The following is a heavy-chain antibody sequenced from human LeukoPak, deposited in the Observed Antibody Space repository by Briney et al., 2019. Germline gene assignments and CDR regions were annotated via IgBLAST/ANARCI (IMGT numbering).Heavy chain of an antibody. D-gene: IGHD3-10*01. V-gene: IGHV1-2*02. CDR1: GYTFTGYY. CDR3: ARVKYYYGSGSSFYYYYGMDV. Sequence: GASVEVSCKASGYTFTGYYMHWVRQAPGQGLEWMGWINPNSGGTNYAQKFQGRVTMTRDTSISTAYMELSRLRSDGTAVYYCARVKYYYGSGSSFYYYYGMDVWGQGTTVTVSS. CDR2: INPNSGGT. J-gene: IGHJ6*02.